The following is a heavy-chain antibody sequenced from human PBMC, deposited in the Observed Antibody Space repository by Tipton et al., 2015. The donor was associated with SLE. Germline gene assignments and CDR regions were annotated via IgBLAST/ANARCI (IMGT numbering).Heavy chain of an antibody. D-gene: IGHD1-14*01. J-gene: IGHJ3*02. Sequence: QLVQSGVEVKKPGASVKVSCKASGYTFTSYGICWVRQAPGQGLEWMGWISAYNGDTNYEQKFQGRVTMTTDTSTSTAYMELRSLISDDTAVYYCARDALYYRNAFDIWGQGTMVTVSS. CDR3: ARDALYYRNAFDI. CDR1: GYTFTSYG. V-gene: IGHV1-18*01. CDR2: ISAYNGDT.